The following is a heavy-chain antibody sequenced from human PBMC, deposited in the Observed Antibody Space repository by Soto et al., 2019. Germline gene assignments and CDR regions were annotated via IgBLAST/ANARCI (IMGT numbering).Heavy chain of an antibody. V-gene: IGHV3-49*04. CDR3: TRASSLDFDF. J-gene: IGHJ4*02. CDR2: IRRNAYGGTT. Sequence: GSLRLSCTTSGVTFGDYALSWVRQAPGKGLEWVGFIRRNAYGGTTDYAASVKGRFTISRDDSKSIAYLQMNSLRTEDTALYYCTRASSLDFDFWGQGTLVTVSS. D-gene: IGHD3-16*01. CDR1: GVTFGDYA.